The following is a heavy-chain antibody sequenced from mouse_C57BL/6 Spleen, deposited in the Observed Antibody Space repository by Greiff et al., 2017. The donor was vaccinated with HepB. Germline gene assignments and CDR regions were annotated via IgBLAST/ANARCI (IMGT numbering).Heavy chain of an antibody. CDR2: IDPSDSYT. D-gene: IGHD2-4*01. V-gene: IGHV1-59*01. J-gene: IGHJ3*01. CDR1: GYTFTSYW. Sequence: QVQLQQPGAELVRPGTSVKLSCKASGYTFTSYWMHWVKQRPGQGLEWIGVIDPSDSYTNYNQKFKGKATLTVDTSSSTAYMQLSSLTSEDSAVYYCAREGDYDVTYWGQGTLVTVSA. CDR3: AREGDYDVTY.